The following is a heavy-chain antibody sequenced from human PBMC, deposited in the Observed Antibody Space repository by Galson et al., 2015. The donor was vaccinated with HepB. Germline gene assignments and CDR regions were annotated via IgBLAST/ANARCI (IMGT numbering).Heavy chain of an antibody. D-gene: IGHD3-10*01. CDR3: ARGNPYYYGSGSYYKDRWFDP. Sequence: ETLSLTCAVYGGSFSGYYWSWIRQPPGKGLEWVGEINHSGSTNYNPSLKSRVTISVDTSKNQFSLKLSSVTAADTAVYYCARGNPYYYGSGSYYKDRWFDPWGQGTLVTVSS. CDR2: INHSGST. J-gene: IGHJ5*02. CDR1: GGSFSGYY. V-gene: IGHV4-34*01.